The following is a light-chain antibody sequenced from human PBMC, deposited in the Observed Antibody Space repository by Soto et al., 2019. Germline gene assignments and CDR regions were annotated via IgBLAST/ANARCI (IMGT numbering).Light chain of an antibody. Sequence: EIVLTQSPATLSSFPGDRVTLSCRASQAVNTRLAWYQHKPGQAPRLLIYLASNRAAGVPARFSGSGSGTDFTLTISNVEHEDFELYYCHQRQSWHRTLGQGTKV. CDR2: LAS. V-gene: IGKV3D-11*01. J-gene: IGKJ1*01. CDR3: HQRQSWHRT. CDR1: QAVNTR.